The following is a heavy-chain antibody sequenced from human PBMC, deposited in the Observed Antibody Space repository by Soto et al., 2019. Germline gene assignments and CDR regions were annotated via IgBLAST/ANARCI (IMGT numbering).Heavy chain of an antibody. CDR2: ISVYNGNT. D-gene: IGHD3-10*01. V-gene: IGHV1-18*01. CDR1: GYTFSSYG. Sequence: ASVKVSCKTSGYTFSSYGISWVRQAPGQGLEWMGWISVYNGNTDYAQKVQGRVTMTTDTSTSTAYMELRSLRSDDTAVYYCARDQYGSAKFDYWGQGTLVTVSS. J-gene: IGHJ4*02. CDR3: ARDQYGSAKFDY.